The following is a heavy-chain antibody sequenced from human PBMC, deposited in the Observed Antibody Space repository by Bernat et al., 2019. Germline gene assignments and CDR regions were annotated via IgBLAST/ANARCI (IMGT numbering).Heavy chain of an antibody. CDR2: ISYDGSKK. CDR1: GFTFSSCS. D-gene: IGHD2-2*01. Sequence: QVQLVESGGGVVQPGRSLRLSCAAFGFTFSSCSMHWVRQAPGKGLEWVAVISYDGSKKYYAGSVKGRFTISSDNSENALFLQMDSLRDEDTAVYYCARQPVVPTPLEGVDVWGQGTTVIVSS. J-gene: IGHJ6*02. CDR3: ARQPVVPTPLEGVDV. V-gene: IGHV3-30-3*01.